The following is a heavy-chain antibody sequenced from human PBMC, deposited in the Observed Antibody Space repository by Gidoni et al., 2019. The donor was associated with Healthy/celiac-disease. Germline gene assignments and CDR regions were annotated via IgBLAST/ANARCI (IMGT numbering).Heavy chain of an antibody. CDR3: ARVGYYYGSGSYSWGDY. J-gene: IGHJ4*02. Sequence: QVQLVQSGAEVKKPGASVKVSCKASGYTFTGYYMHWVRQAHGQGLEWMGRINPNSGGTNYAQKFQGRVTMTRDTSISTAYMELSRLRSDDTAVYYCARVGYYYGSGSYSWGDYWGQGTLVTVSS. V-gene: IGHV1-2*06. CDR2: INPNSGGT. D-gene: IGHD3-10*01. CDR1: GYTFTGYY.